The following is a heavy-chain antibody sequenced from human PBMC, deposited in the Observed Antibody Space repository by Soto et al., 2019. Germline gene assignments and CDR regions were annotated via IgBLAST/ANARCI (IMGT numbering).Heavy chain of an antibody. J-gene: IGHJ6*02. CDR3: ARLKHDYVWGSYVFGSYYYGMEV. Sequence: PSETLSLTCAVYGGSFSGYYWSWIRQPPGKGLEWIGEINHSGSTNYNPSLKSRVTISVDTSKNQFSLKLSSVTAADTAVYYCARLKHDYVWGSYVFGSYYYGMEVWGQGAKVTVS. CDR1: GGSFSGYY. D-gene: IGHD3-16*01. V-gene: IGHV4-34*01. CDR2: INHSGST.